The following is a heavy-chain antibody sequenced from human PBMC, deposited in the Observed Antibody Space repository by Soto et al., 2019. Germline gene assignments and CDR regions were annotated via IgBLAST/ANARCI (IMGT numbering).Heavy chain of an antibody. D-gene: IGHD3-22*01. CDR2: IYYSGST. CDR1: GCSIISYY. V-gene: IGHV4-59*01. CDR3: ARAGYYYDSSGQSGWFDP. Sequence: PSGTLSLTCTVSGCSIISYYWSWIRQPPGKGLEWIGYIYYSGSTNYNPSLKSRVTISVDTSKNQFSLKLSSVTAADTAVYYCARAGYYYDSSGQSGWFDPWGQGTLVTVS. J-gene: IGHJ5*02.